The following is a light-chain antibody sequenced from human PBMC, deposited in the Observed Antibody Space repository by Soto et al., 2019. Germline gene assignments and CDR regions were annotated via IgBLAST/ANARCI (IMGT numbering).Light chain of an antibody. V-gene: IGKV1-5*01. Sequence: DIQMTQSPSTLSASLGDRVTITCRASKNINTWVAWYQHKPGKAPKLLIYDASSLESGVPSRVSGSGSGTEFTLTISSLQPDDFATYYCQQYNSYSWTFGQGTKVDIK. CDR1: KNINTW. CDR2: DAS. CDR3: QQYNSYSWT. J-gene: IGKJ1*01.